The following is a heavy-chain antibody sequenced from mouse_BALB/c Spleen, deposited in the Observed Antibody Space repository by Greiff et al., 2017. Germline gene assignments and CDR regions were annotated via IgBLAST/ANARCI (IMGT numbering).Heavy chain of an antibody. V-gene: IGHV1-5*01. CDR2: IYPGNSDT. Sequence: EVQLQQSGAELARPGASVKLSCKASGYTFTSYWMQWVKQRPGQGLEWIGAIYPGNSDTSYNQKFKGKAKLTAVTSTSTAYMELSSLTNEDSAVYYCTRGGFPGYFDVWGAGTTVTVSS. CDR1: GYTFTSYW. CDR3: TRGGFPGYFDV. J-gene: IGHJ1*01.